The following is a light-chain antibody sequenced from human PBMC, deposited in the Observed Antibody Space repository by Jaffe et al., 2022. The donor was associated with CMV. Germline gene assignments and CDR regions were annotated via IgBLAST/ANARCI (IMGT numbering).Light chain of an antibody. V-gene: IGLV3-21*04. J-gene: IGLJ3*02. Sequence: SYVLTQPPSVSVAPGQTASISCGGDKIGTKSVHWYQQKPGQAPVVVMYYDSDRPSGIPERFSGSNSGNTATLTISRIEAGDEADYYCQVWDSTSDHRVFGGGTKLTVL. CDR2: YDS. CDR3: QVWDSTSDHRV. CDR1: KIGTKS.